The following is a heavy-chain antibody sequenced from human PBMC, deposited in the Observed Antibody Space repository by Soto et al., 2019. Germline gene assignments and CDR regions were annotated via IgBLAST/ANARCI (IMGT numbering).Heavy chain of an antibody. J-gene: IGHJ6*02. V-gene: IGHV1-2*04. CDR1: GYNFTGYY. CDR2: INPNCGGT. D-gene: IGHD6-6*01. Sequence: ASVKVSCKASGYNFTGYYMHWVRQAPGQGLEWMGWINPNCGGTNYAPKFQGWVTMTRDTSISTAYMVLSRLRSDDTAVYYCARELGVEYSSSFRYGMDVLGQGTTVTVSS. CDR3: ARELGVEYSSSFRYGMDV.